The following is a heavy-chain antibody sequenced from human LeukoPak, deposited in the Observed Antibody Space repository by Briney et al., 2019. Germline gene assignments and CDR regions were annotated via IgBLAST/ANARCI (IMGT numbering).Heavy chain of an antibody. CDR2: ISGSGDGT. V-gene: IGHV3-23*01. J-gene: IGHJ4*02. Sequence: GGPLRLSCAASGFTFSSFEMNWVRRAPGKGLEWVSAISGSGDGTYYADSVKGRFTISRDNSKNTLYLQMNSLRAEDTAVYYCAKVVFDTIGWQPFDCWGQGTLVTVSS. CDR1: GFTFSSFE. CDR3: AKVVFDTIGWQPFDC. D-gene: IGHD6-19*01.